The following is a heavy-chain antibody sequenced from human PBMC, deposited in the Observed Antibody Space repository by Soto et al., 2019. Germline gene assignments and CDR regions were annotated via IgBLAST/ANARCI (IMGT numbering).Heavy chain of an antibody. V-gene: IGHV3-48*03. CDR1: GFTFSSYE. CDR3: ARSLGYCSSTSCYTDYYYGMDV. Sequence: GSLIVSWAASGFTFSSYEINWVRQAPGKGLEWVLYISSSGSTIYYADSVKGRFTISRDNAKNSLYLQMNSLRAEDTAVYYCARSLGYCSSTSCYTDYYYGMDVWGQGTTVTVS. J-gene: IGHJ6*02. D-gene: IGHD2-2*02. CDR2: ISSSGSTI.